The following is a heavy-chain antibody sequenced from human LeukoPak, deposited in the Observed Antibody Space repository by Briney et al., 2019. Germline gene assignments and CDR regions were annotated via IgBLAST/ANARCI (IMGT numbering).Heavy chain of an antibody. D-gene: IGHD1-26*01. CDR2: MYYSGNS. V-gene: IGHV4-61*08. CDR3: ARSQSQSGSYRYYFAY. J-gene: IGHJ4*02. CDR1: GVSVGSAGYY. Sequence: PSETLSLTCTVPGVSVGSAGYYWTWIRQPPGKGLEWLGYMYYSGNSNYKPFLQSRVTMSLDPSKNRFSLKVSSVTAADTAVYYCARSQSQSGSYRYYFAYWGQGTLVTVSS.